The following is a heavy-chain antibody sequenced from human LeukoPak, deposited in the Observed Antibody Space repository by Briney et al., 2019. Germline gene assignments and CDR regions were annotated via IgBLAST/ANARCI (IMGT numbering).Heavy chain of an antibody. Sequence: ASVKVSCKTSGYSFILYGISWVRQAPGQGPEWMGWISTSTGDTKYTQKFQGRVTLTTDTSTSTAYMELSSLRSDDTAVYYCARGYYDILTGYYLGAFDIWGQGTMVTVSS. V-gene: IGHV1-18*01. D-gene: IGHD3-9*01. J-gene: IGHJ3*02. CDR2: ISTSTGDT. CDR3: ARGYYDILTGYYLGAFDI. CDR1: GYSFILYG.